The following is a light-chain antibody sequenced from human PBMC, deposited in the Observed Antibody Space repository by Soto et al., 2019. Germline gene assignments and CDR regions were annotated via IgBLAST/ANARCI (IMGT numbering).Light chain of an antibody. CDR3: SSYAGSDNYVV. Sequence: QSALTQPPSASGSPGQSVTISCTGTSSDVGGYNSVSWYRQHPGKAPKLMIYEVSRRPSGVPDRFSASKSGNTASLTVSGLQAEDEADYYYSSYAGSDNYVVFGGGTKLTVL. CDR1: SSDVGGYNS. CDR2: EVS. J-gene: IGLJ2*01. V-gene: IGLV2-8*01.